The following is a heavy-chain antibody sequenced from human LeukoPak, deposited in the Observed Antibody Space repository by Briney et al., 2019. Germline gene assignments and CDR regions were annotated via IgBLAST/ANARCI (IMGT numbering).Heavy chain of an antibody. CDR3: AVWKGYVDFWSGPFDY. J-gene: IGHJ4*02. V-gene: IGHV1-2*02. CDR2: INPNNGGT. D-gene: IGHD3-3*01. CDR1: GYTFTGYY. Sequence: ASVKVSCKAHGYTFTGYYMHWVRQAPGQGLEWMGWINPNNGGTKYEQKFQGRVTMTRDTSISTAYMELSRLRSDDTAVYYCAVWKGYVDFWSGPFDYWGQGTLVTVSS.